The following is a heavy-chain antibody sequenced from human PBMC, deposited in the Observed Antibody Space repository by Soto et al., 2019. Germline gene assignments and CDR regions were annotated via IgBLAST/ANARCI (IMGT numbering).Heavy chain of an antibody. V-gene: IGHV1-69*01. Sequence: QVQLVQSGAEVKKPASLVKVSCKASGGTFTRYAINWVRQAPGQGLEWMGGIIPILGTPKYAQKVQGRVTITADESTSTAYRELSSLRSEDTATYYCARGTSYYDSSGYYLARAYFYYGMDVWGQGTKVTVSS. D-gene: IGHD3-22*01. CDR2: IIPILGTP. CDR1: GGTFTRYA. J-gene: IGHJ6*02. CDR3: ARGTSYYDSSGYYLARAYFYYGMDV.